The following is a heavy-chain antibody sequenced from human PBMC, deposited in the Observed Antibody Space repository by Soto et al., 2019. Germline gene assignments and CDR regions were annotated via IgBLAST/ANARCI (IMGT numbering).Heavy chain of an antibody. J-gene: IGHJ4*02. Sequence: QVQLVQSGAEVKKPGASVKVSCKASGYTFTSYGISWVRQAPGQGLEWMGWISAYNGNTNYAQKLQGRVTMTTDRPTSTGYMELRSLRSDDPAVYDGSLNYSGGEWGDYWGEGTLVTVSA. D-gene: IGHD5-12*01. CDR2: ISAYNGNT. CDR1: GYTFTSYG. CDR3: SLNYSGGEWGDY. V-gene: IGHV1-18*01.